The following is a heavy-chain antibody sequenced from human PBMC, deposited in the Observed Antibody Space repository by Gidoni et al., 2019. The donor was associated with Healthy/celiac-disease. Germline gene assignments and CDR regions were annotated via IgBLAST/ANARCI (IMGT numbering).Heavy chain of an antibody. D-gene: IGHD2-15*01. CDR1: GFPFDDYA. V-gene: IGHV3-9*01. CDR2: ISWNSGSI. Sequence: EVQLVESGGGLVQPGRSLRLSCAASGFPFDDYAMHWVRQAPGKGLEWVSGISWNSGSIGYADSVKGRFTISRDNAKNSLYLQMNSLRAEDTALYYCAKDTCSGGSCYGDAFDYWGQGTLVTVSS. J-gene: IGHJ4*02. CDR3: AKDTCSGGSCYGDAFDY.